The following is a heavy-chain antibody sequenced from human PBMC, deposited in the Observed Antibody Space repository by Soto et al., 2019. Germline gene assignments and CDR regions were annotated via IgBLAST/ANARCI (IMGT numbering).Heavy chain of an antibody. J-gene: IGHJ5*02. CDR2: MDPNSGNT. CDR1: GYTFTIYD. Sequence: ASAKVSCTASGYTFTIYDINWVRQATGQGLEWMGWMDPNSGNTGYAQKFQGRVTMTRNTSISTAYMELSSLRSEDTAVYYCARGRPVSHRALNWFDPWGQGTLVTVSS. D-gene: IGHD3-16*01. V-gene: IGHV1-8*01. CDR3: ARGRPVSHRALNWFDP.